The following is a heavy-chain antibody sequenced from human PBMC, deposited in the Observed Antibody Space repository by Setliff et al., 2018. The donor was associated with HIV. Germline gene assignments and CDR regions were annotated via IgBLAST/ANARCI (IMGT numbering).Heavy chain of an antibody. J-gene: IGHJ3*02. Sequence: SETLSLTCTVSGASMSSGDYYWSWIRQPPGKGLEWIGYIYYSGNSYYSPSLKSRVTLSVDTSKNQFSLKVNSVTAADTAVYYCAREVNIPVRGITDDAFDIWGQGTMVTVSS. CDR3: AREVNIPVRGITDDAFDI. V-gene: IGHV4-30-4*08. D-gene: IGHD3-10*01. CDR2: IYYSGNS. CDR1: GASMSSGDYY.